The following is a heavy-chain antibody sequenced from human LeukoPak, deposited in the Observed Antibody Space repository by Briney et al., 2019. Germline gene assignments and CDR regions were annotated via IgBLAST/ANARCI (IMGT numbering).Heavy chain of an antibody. CDR2: ISYDGSNK. D-gene: IGHD6-13*01. V-gene: IGHV3-30-3*01. Sequence: GRSLRLSCAASGFTFSSYAMHWVRQAPGKGLEWVAVISYDGSNKYYADSVKGRFTISRDNSKNTLYLQMNSLRAEDTAVYYCARKSLSSSSPVDWGQGTLVTVSS. CDR3: ARKSLSSSSPVD. J-gene: IGHJ4*02. CDR1: GFTFSSYA.